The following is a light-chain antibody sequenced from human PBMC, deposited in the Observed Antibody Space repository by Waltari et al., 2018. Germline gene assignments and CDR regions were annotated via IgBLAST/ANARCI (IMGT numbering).Light chain of an antibody. CDR1: QSLVYSDGVTY. CDR3: QQYYSIPYT. Sequence: DVVMTQSPLFLPATLGQPASFSCRSSQSLVYSDGVTYLNWFQQRPGQSPSLLIYNVSNRDSGVPDRCSGSGSGTDFTLKISRVEAEDVGVYYCQQYYSIPYTFGPGTKLEIK. V-gene: IGKV2-30*01. J-gene: IGKJ2*01. CDR2: NVS.